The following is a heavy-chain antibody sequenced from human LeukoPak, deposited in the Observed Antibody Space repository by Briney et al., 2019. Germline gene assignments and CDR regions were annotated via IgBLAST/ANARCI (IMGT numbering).Heavy chain of an antibody. D-gene: IGHD6-25*01. Sequence: ASVKVSCKASGYIFTSYYIHWVRQAPGQGLEWMGIINPSGGSTIYPQKFQGRVSMTRDTSTSTVYMELSCLRSEDTAVYYCARVPFLLSGFWDYWGQGTLVTVSS. CDR3: ARVPFLLSGFWDY. CDR1: GYIFTSYY. CDR2: INPSGGST. J-gene: IGHJ4*02. V-gene: IGHV1-46*01.